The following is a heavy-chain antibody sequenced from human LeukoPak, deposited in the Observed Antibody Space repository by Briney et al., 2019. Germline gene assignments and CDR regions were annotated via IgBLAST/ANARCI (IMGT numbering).Heavy chain of an antibody. CDR3: ARDRQQLVDY. D-gene: IGHD6-13*01. Sequence: GGSLRLSCAASGFTFSSYSMNWVRQAPGKGLEWASSISSSSSYIYYAGSVKGRFTISRDSAKNSLYLQMNSLRAEDTAVYYCARDRQQLVDYWGQGTLVTVSS. CDR2: ISSSSSYI. CDR1: GFTFSSYS. V-gene: IGHV3-21*01. J-gene: IGHJ4*02.